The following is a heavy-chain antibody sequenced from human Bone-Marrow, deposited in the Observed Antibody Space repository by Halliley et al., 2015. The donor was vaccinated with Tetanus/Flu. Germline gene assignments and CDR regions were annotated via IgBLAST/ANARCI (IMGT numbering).Heavy chain of an antibody. Sequence: TLSLTCTVSGVSITSGGYYWTWIRQPPGKGLEWIGYTYYSGSTHSNPSLKSRVTMSVDTSKNQFSLNLNSVTAADTAVYYCASLPLGDRYFASFDHGGRGPRVTVSS. CDR1: GVSITSGGYY. CDR3: ASLPLGDRYFASFDH. J-gene: IGHJ4*02. CDR2: TYYSGST. D-gene: IGHD3-10*01. V-gene: IGHV4-31*03.